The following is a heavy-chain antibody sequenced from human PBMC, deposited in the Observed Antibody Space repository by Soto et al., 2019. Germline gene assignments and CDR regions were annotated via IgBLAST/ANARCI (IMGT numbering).Heavy chain of an antibody. CDR3: ATGRMPTVRVGFDY. V-gene: IGHV3-23*01. Sequence: EVQLLESGGGLEQPGGSLRLSCAASGVTVSTNGMTWVRQAPGQGLEWVSTISGGGNTYYADSVKGRFSISRDNSKNTLFLQMSSLRVEDTAIYYCATGRMPTVRVGFDYWGQGTLVTVSS. CDR2: ISGGGNT. D-gene: IGHD1-1*01. J-gene: IGHJ4*02. CDR1: GVTVSTNG.